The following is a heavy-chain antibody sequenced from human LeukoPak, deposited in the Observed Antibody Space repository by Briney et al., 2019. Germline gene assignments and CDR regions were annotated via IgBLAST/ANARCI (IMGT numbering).Heavy chain of an antibody. D-gene: IGHD3-10*01. CDR1: GYSISSGYY. CDR3: ARAKGGMVRGVHFDY. Sequence: SETLSLTCTVSGYSISSGYYWGWIRQPPGKGLEWIGSIYHSGSTYYNPSLKSRVTISVDTSKNQFSLKLSSVTAADTAVYYCARAKGGMVRGVHFDYWGQGTLVTVSS. V-gene: IGHV4-38-2*02. CDR2: IYHSGST. J-gene: IGHJ4*02.